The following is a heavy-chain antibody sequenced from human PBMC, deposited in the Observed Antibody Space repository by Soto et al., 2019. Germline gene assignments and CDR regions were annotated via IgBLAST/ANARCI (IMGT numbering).Heavy chain of an antibody. CDR1: GYTFTSYA. V-gene: IGHV1-3*01. Sequence: ASVKVSCKASGYTFTSYAMHWVRQAPGQRLEWMGWINAGNGNTKYSQKFQGRMTISRDNSKNTLYLQVDSLRSEDTAVYYCARDVAGGSRLGELSEYFDYWGQGIQVTVSS. D-gene: IGHD3-16*02. CDR2: INAGNGNT. CDR3: ARDVAGGSRLGELSEYFDY. J-gene: IGHJ4*02.